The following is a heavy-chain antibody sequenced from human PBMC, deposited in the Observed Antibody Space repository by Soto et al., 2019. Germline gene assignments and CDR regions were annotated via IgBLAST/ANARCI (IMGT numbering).Heavy chain of an antibody. D-gene: IGHD3-10*01. V-gene: IGHV4-59*01. J-gene: IGHJ5*02. CDR2: IYYSGST. Sequence: SETLSLTCSVSGGSISSYYWSWIRQPPGKGLEWIGYIYYSGSTNYNPSLKSRVTISVDTSKNQFSLKLSSVTAADTAVYYCARASGLAEYNWFDPWGQGTLVTVSS. CDR3: ARASGLAEYNWFDP. CDR1: GGSISSYY.